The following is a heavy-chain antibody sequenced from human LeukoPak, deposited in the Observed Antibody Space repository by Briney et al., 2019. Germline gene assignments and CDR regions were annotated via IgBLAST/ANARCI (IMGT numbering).Heavy chain of an antibody. D-gene: IGHD2-15*01. Sequence: PGGSLRLSCAASGFTFSDYYMSWIRQAPGKGLEWVSYISSSGSTIYYADSVKGRFTISRDNAKNSLYLQMNSLRAEDTAVYYCAREVADLSDYYYYYMDVWGKGTTVTVSS. J-gene: IGHJ6*03. CDR1: GFTFSDYY. V-gene: IGHV3-11*04. CDR3: AREVADLSDYYYYYMDV. CDR2: ISSSGSTI.